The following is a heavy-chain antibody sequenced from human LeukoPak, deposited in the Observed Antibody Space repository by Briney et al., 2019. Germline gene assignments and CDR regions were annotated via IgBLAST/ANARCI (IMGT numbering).Heavy chain of an antibody. CDR2: INAGNGNT. Sequence: ASVKVSCKASGYTFTSYAMHWVRQAPGQRLEWTGWINAGNGNTKYSQKFQGRVTITRDTSASTAYMELSSLRSEDTAVYYCARGGRGYCSSTSCYYWFDPWGQGTLVTVSS. V-gene: IGHV1-3*01. J-gene: IGHJ5*02. CDR1: GYTFTSYA. D-gene: IGHD2-2*01. CDR3: ARGGRGYCSSTSCYYWFDP.